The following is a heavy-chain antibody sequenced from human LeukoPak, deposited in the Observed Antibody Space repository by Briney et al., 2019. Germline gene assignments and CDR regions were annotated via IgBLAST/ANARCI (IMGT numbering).Heavy chain of an antibody. D-gene: IGHD2-2*01. Sequence: SVKVSCKASGGTFSSYAFNWVRQAPGQGLEWMGGIIPIFGTSNYVQKFYDRVTITADESASTAYMELSSLRSEDTAIYYCASRLYCSNTRCRNFPFAYWGQGTLVTVSS. CDR3: ASRLYCSNTRCRNFPFAY. V-gene: IGHV1-69*13. CDR2: IIPIFGTS. CDR1: GGTFSSYA. J-gene: IGHJ4*02.